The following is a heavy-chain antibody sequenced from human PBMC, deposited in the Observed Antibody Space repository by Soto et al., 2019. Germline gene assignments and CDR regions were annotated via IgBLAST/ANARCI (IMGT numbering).Heavy chain of an antibody. D-gene: IGHD5-12*01. J-gene: IGHJ4*02. CDR3: AREVDSGYDPEKYYFDY. CDR1: GFTFSSYS. CDR2: ISSSSSYI. V-gene: IGHV3-21*01. Sequence: GGSLRLSCAASGFTFSSYSMNWVRQAPGKGLEWVSSISSSSSYIYYADSVKGRLTISRDNAKNSLYLQMNSLRAEDTAVYYCAREVDSGYDPEKYYFDYWGQGTLVTVSS.